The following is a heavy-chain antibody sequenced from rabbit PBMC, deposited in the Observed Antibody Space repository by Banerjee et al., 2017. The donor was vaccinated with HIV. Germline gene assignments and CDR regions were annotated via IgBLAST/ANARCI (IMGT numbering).Heavy chain of an antibody. Sequence: QQQLEESGGGLVKPGGTLTLTCKASGIDFSSYYWICWVRQAPGKGLEWIACIYGGGGDSTYPASWARGRFTISKTSSTTVTLQMTSLTAADTATYFCARDHVSSDGYSFTLWGPAPSSPS. D-gene: IGHD1-1*01. CDR2: IYGGGGDST. CDR3: ARDHVSSDGYSFTL. V-gene: IGHV1S45*01. CDR1: GIDFSSYYW. J-gene: IGHJ4*01.